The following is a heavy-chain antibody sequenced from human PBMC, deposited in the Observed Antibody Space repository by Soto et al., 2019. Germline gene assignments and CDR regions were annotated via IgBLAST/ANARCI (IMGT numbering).Heavy chain of an antibody. V-gene: IGHV4-34*01. CDR1: GGSFSGYY. Sequence: SETLSLTCAVYGGSFSGYYWSWIRQPPGKGLEWIGEINHSGSTNYNPSLKSRVTISVDTSKNQFSLKLSSVTAADTAVYYCARELKTYYYGSGSPNWFDPWGQGTLVTVSS. CDR2: INHSGST. D-gene: IGHD3-10*01. CDR3: ARELKTYYYGSGSPNWFDP. J-gene: IGHJ5*02.